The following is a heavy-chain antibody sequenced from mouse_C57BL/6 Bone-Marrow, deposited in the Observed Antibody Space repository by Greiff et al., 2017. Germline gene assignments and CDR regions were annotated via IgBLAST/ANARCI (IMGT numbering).Heavy chain of an antibody. J-gene: IGHJ2*01. D-gene: IGHD2-4*01. CDR2: INPNNGGT. CDR1: GYTFTDYY. V-gene: IGHV1-26*01. Sequence: EVQLQQSGPELVKPGASVKISCKASGYTFTDYYMNWVKQSHGKSLEWIGDINPNNGGTSYNQKFKSKATLTVDKSSSTAYMQLSSLTSEDSAVYYCAREGLRPYYFDYWGQGTTLTVSS. CDR3: AREGLRPYYFDY.